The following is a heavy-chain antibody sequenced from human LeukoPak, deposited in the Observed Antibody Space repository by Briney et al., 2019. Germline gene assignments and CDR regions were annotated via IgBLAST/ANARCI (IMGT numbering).Heavy chain of an antibody. CDR2: ISWNSGSI. J-gene: IGHJ3*02. CDR3: AKGGPDAFDI. CDR1: GFTFSSYA. V-gene: IGHV3-9*03. Sequence: GGSLRLSCAASGFTFSSYAMHWVRQAPGKGLEWVSGISWNSGSIGYADSVKGRFTISRDNAKNSLYLQMNSLRAEDMALYYCAKGGPDAFDIWGQGTMVTVSS. D-gene: IGHD2-15*01.